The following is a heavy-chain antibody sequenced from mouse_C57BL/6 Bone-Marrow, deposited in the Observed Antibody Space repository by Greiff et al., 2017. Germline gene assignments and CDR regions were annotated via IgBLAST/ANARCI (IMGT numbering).Heavy chain of an antibody. CDR2: IDPSDSYT. CDR3: ARRYYGSSWAMDY. CDR1: GYTFTSYW. Sequence: QVQLKQPGAELVMPGASVKLSCKASGYTFTSYWMHWVKQRPGQGLEWIGEIDPSDSYTNYNQKFKGKSTLTVDKSSSTAYMQLSSLTSEDSAVYYCARRYYGSSWAMDYWCQGTSVTVSS. J-gene: IGHJ4*01. V-gene: IGHV1-69*01. D-gene: IGHD1-1*01.